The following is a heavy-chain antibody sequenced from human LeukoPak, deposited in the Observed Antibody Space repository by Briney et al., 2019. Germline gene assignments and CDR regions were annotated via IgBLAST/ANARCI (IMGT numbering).Heavy chain of an antibody. J-gene: IGHJ4*02. CDR1: GYTLTELS. D-gene: IGHD5-18*01. V-gene: IGHV1-24*01. CDR3: ATGGLVGYSYGSDYFDY. CDR2: FDPEDGET. Sequence: ASVKVSCKVSGYTLTELSMHWVRQAPGKGLEWVGGFDPEDGETIYAQKFQGRVTMTEDTSTDTAYMELSSLRSEDTAVYYCATGGLVGYSYGSDYFDYWGQGTLVTVSS.